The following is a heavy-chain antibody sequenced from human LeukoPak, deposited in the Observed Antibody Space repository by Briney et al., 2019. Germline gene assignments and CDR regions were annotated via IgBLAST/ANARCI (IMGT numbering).Heavy chain of an antibody. CDR3: ARGGGGYSIDY. J-gene: IGHJ4*02. D-gene: IGHD1-26*01. V-gene: IGHV1-46*01. CDR1: GYTFAGYY. CDR2: INPSGGIT. Sequence: VASVKVSCKASGYTFAGYYIHWVRQAPGQGLEWVGRINPSGGITSYAQNFQGRVTMTRDMSTSTAYMELSSLRSEDTAIYYCARGGGGYSIDYWGQGTLVTVSS.